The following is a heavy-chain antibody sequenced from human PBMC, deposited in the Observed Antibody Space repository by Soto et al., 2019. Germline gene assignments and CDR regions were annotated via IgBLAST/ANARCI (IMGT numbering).Heavy chain of an antibody. CDR3: ARDGSSSWYSYYYNGMDV. Sequence: EVQLVESGGGLVQPGGSLRLSCAASGFTFSSYWMSWVRQAPGKGLEWVANINQDGSEKFYVDSVKGRFTISRDNAKKSLYLQMNTLRVEDPAVYYCARDGSSSWYSYYYNGMDVWGQGTTVTVSS. J-gene: IGHJ6*02. D-gene: IGHD6-13*01. CDR1: GFTFSSYW. V-gene: IGHV3-7*05. CDR2: INQDGSEK.